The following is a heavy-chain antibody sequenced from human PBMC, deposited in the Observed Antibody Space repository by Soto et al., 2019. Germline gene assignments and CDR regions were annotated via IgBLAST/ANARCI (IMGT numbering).Heavy chain of an antibody. D-gene: IGHD6-13*01. Sequence: ASVKVSCKASGYTFTSYDINWVRQATGQGLEWMGWMNPNSGSTSYAQKFQGRVTMTRDTSTSTVYMELSSLRSEDTAVYYCARDLFSVGSSWHAFDYWGQGTLVTVSS. CDR1: GYTFTSYD. V-gene: IGHV1-8*01. CDR3: ARDLFSVGSSWHAFDY. CDR2: MNPNSGST. J-gene: IGHJ4*02.